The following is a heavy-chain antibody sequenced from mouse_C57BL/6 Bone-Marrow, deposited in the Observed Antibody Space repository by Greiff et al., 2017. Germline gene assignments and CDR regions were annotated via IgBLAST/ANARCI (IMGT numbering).Heavy chain of an antibody. V-gene: IGHV2-2*01. Sequence: QVQLQQSGPGLVQPSQSLSITCTVSGFSLTSYGVHWVRQSPGKGLEWLGVIWSGGSTDYNAAFISGLSISKDNSKSQVFFKMNSLQADDTAIYYCARGGYYGSSPWYFDVWGTGTTVTVSS. CDR2: IWSGGST. CDR1: GFSLTSYG. D-gene: IGHD1-1*01. CDR3: ARGGYYGSSPWYFDV. J-gene: IGHJ1*03.